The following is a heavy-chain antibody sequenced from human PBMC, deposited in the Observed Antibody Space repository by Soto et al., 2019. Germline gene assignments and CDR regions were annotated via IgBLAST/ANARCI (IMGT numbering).Heavy chain of an antibody. Sequence: PGESLKISCKGSGYSFTSYWIGWVRQMPGKGLEWMGIIYPGDSDTRYSPPFQGQVTISADKSISTAYLQWSSLKASDTAMYYCARRRYYDSSGYVRDAFDIWGQGTMVTVSS. CDR1: GYSFTSYW. CDR3: ARRRYYDSSGYVRDAFDI. V-gene: IGHV5-51*01. J-gene: IGHJ3*02. D-gene: IGHD3-22*01. CDR2: IYPGDSDT.